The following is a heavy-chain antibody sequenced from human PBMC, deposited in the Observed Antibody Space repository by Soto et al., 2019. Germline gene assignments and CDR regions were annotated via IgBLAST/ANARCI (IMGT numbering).Heavy chain of an antibody. J-gene: IGHJ5*02. CDR2: IYYSGST. V-gene: IGHV4-30-4*01. CDR1: GGSISSGDYY. CDR3: ARDARPDGVDP. Sequence: SETLSLTCTVSGGSISSGDYYWSRIRQPPGKGLEWIGYIYYSGSTYYNPSLKSRVTISVDTSKNQFSLKLSSVTAADTAVYYCARDARPDGVDPWGQGTLVTVSS.